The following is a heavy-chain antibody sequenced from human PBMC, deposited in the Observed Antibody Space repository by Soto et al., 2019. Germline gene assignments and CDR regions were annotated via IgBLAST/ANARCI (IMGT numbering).Heavy chain of an antibody. D-gene: IGHD6-19*01. V-gene: IGHV1-69*02. CDR3: ARGVAVAGKLDY. Sequence: QVQLVQSGAEVKKPGSSVKVSCKASGGTFSSYTISWVRRAPGQGLEWMGRIIPILGIANYAQKFQGRVTITADKSTSTAYMELSSLRSEDTAVYYCARGVAVAGKLDYWGQGTLVTVSS. J-gene: IGHJ4*02. CDR1: GGTFSSYT. CDR2: IIPILGIA.